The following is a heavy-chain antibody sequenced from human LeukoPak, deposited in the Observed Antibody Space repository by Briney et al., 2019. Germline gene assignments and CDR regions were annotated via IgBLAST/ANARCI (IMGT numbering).Heavy chain of an antibody. CDR1: GFTFGNYG. D-gene: IGHD6-19*01. J-gene: IGHJ4*02. CDR2: ISYDGSDK. Sequence: PGGSLRLSCAGSGFTFGNYGMHWVRQAPGKGLEWVAVISYDGSDKYYADSVRGRFTISRDNSKNTLYLQMNSLRAEDTAVYFCAKDPQWLVRLIPGEYYFDYWGQGTLVTVSS. V-gene: IGHV3-30*18. CDR3: AKDPQWLVRLIPGEYYFDY.